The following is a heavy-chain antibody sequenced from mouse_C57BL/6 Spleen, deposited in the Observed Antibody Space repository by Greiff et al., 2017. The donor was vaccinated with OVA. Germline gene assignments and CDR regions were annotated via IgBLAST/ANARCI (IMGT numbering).Heavy chain of an antibody. CDR3: AIDGLTGPSWCAY. J-gene: IGHJ3*01. V-gene: IGHV5-4*01. CDR1: GFTFSSYA. CDR2: ISAGGSYT. D-gene: IGHD4-1*01. Sequence: EVHLVESGGGLVKPGGSLKLSCAASGFTFSSYAMSWVRQTPEKRLEWVATISAGGSYTYYPDNVKGRFTISRDNAKNNLYLQMSHLKSEDTAMYYCAIDGLTGPSWCAYWGQGTLVTVSA.